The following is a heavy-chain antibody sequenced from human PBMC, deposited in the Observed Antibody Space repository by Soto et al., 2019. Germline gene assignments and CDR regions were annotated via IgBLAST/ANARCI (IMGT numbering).Heavy chain of an antibody. CDR1: XFTFSXXX. Sequence: GSLRLSCAAXXFTFSXXXMHWVRQATGKGLEWVSAIGTAGDTYYPGSVKGRFTISRENAKNSLYLQMNSLRAGDTAVYYCARDRTYYDFWSGYHGXXYYGMDVWGQGTTVTVSS. D-gene: IGHD3-3*01. V-gene: IGHV3-13*01. J-gene: IGHJ6*02. CDR2: IGTAGDT. CDR3: ARDRTYYDFWSGYHGXXYYGMDV.